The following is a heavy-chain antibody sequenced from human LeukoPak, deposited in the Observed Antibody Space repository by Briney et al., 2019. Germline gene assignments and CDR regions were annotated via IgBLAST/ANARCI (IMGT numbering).Heavy chain of an antibody. V-gene: IGHV3-23*01. CDR3: AKDLGGIAVAGTFY. D-gene: IGHD6-19*01. J-gene: IGHJ4*02. CDR2: ISGSGGST. Sequence: PGGSLRLSCAAPGFTFSSYAMSWVRQAPGKGLEWVSAISGSGGSTYYADSVKGRFTISRDNSKNTLYLQMNSLRAEDTAVYYCAKDLGGIAVAGTFYWGQGTLVTVSS. CDR1: GFTFSSYA.